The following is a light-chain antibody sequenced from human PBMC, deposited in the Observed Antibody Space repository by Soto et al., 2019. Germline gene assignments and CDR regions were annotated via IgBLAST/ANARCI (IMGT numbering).Light chain of an antibody. CDR2: DAS. Sequence: EIVLTQSPATLSLSPGERATLSCRASENIATYLAWYQQNPGQAPRLLISDASKRPPGIPARFSGSGSGRDFTLTISSLEPEDFSIYYCQQRTNWPPWTFGQGTKVEIK. CDR1: ENIATY. V-gene: IGKV3-11*02. J-gene: IGKJ1*01. CDR3: QQRTNWPPWT.